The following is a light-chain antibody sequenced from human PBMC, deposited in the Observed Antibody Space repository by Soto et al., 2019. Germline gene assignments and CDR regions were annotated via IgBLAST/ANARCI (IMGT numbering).Light chain of an antibody. J-gene: IGKJ2*01. CDR2: KAS. Sequence: DIQMTQSPSTLSASVGDRVTITCRASQSVGSWLAWYQQKPGKAPKYLIYKASILESGVPSRFSGSGSGTEFTLTISSLQPDDFATYYGQQYDASPGTFGQGTKLDFK. CDR1: QSVGSW. V-gene: IGKV1-5*03. CDR3: QQYDASPGT.